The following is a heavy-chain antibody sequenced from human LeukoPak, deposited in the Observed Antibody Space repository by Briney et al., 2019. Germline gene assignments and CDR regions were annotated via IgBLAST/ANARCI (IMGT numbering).Heavy chain of an antibody. J-gene: IGHJ4*02. V-gene: IGHV1-69*04. CDR2: IIPILGIA. CDR1: GGTFSSYA. CDR3: ARVHGPYYFDY. Sequence: GASVKVSCTASGGTFSSYAISWVRQAPGQGLEWMGRIIPILGIANYAQKFQGRVTITADKSTSTAYMELSSLRSEDTAVYYCARVHGPYYFDYWGQGTLVTVS.